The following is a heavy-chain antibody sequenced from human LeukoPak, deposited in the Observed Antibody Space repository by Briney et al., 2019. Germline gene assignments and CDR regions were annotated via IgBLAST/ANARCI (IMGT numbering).Heavy chain of an antibody. CDR2: ISSSSSYI. CDR3: ARDENDYSNESGTGY. D-gene: IGHD4-11*01. V-gene: IGHV3-21*01. CDR1: GFTFSSYS. J-gene: IGHJ4*02. Sequence: GGSLRLSCAASGFTFSSYSMNWVRQAPGKGLEWVSSISSSSSYIYYADSVKGRFTISRDNAKNSLYLQMNSLRAKDTAVYYCARDENDYSNESGTGYWGQGTLVTVSS.